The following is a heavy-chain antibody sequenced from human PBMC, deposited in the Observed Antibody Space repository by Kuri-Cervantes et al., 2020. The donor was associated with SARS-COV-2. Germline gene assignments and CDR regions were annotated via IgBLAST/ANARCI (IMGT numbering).Heavy chain of an antibody. CDR1: GFTFDDYA. V-gene: IGHV3-11*04. CDR3: ARDRYCSSTSCYDAFDI. Sequence: GESLKISCAASGFTFDDYAMSWIRQAPGKGLEWVSYISSSGSTIYYADSVKGRFTISRDNAKNSLYLQMNSLRAEDTAVYYCARDRYCSSTSCYDAFDIWGQGTMVTVSS. CDR2: ISSSGSTI. D-gene: IGHD2-2*01. J-gene: IGHJ3*02.